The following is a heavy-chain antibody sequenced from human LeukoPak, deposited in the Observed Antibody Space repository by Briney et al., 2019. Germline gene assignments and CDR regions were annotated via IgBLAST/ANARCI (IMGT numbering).Heavy chain of an antibody. Sequence: GGSLRLSCAASGFTFSSYWMHWVRQVPGKGLVWVSRINSDGNSTSYADSVKGRFTISRDNAKNTLYVQMNSLRAEDTAVYYCSTGSGHAFDTWGRGTMVTVSS. J-gene: IGHJ3*02. CDR1: GFTFSSYW. D-gene: IGHD3-10*01. CDR2: INSDGNST. CDR3: STGSGHAFDT. V-gene: IGHV3-74*01.